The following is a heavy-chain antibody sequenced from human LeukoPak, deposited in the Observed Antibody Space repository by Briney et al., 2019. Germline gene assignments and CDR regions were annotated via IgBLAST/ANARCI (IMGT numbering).Heavy chain of an antibody. D-gene: IGHD5-18*01. V-gene: IGHV3-20*01. J-gene: IGHJ3*02. CDR3: AREGAVDTKQGAFDI. CDR2: INWNGGST. Sequence: GGSLRLSCAASGFTFDDYGMSWVRQAPGKGLEWVSGINWNGGSTGYADSVKGRFTISRDNAKNSLYLQMNSLRAEDTALYHCAREGAVDTKQGAFDIWGQGTMVTVSS. CDR1: GFTFDDYG.